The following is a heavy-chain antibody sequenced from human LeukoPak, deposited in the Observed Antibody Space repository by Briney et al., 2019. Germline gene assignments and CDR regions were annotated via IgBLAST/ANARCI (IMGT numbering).Heavy chain of an antibody. CDR3: AGSSGYLVDDFVDS. J-gene: IGHJ3*02. D-gene: IGHD3-22*01. CDR1: RASFNGSDYS. Sequence: SETLSLTCSVSRASFNGSDYSWGCVRQPPGKGLEWIGTIYYRGNTYYNPSLTSRVTISADTSKMQFSLKLTSATAAVTAVYYCAGSSGYLVDDFVDSWGRWSLVTVSS. CDR2: IYYRGNT. V-gene: IGHV4-39*01.